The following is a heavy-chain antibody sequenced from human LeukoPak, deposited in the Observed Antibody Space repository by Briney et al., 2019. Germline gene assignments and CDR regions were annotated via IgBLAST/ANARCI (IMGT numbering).Heavy chain of an antibody. CDR2: INPNSGGT. V-gene: IGHV1-2*02. D-gene: IGHD6-19*01. CDR3: ARGPDSSGSFQNWFDP. CDR1: GYTFTGYY. Sequence: ASVKVSCKASGYTFTGYYMHWVRQAPGQGLEWMGWINPNSGGTNYAQKFQGRVTMTRDTSISTAYMELSRLRSDDTAVYYCARGPDSSGSFQNWFDPWGQGTLVTVSP. J-gene: IGHJ5*02.